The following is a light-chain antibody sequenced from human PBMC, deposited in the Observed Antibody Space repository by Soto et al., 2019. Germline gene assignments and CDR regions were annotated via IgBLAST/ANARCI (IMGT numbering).Light chain of an antibody. CDR2: GAS. V-gene: IGKV3-20*01. CDR1: QSVSNTY. Sequence: EIVLTQSPGTLSLSPGDTATLSCRASQSVSNTYLAWYQQKPGQAPRLLIYGASSRATGFPDRSSGSGSGTDLTLTISRLETEDFAVYYCQLYDSSSWTFGQGTKVDIK. CDR3: QLYDSSSWT. J-gene: IGKJ1*01.